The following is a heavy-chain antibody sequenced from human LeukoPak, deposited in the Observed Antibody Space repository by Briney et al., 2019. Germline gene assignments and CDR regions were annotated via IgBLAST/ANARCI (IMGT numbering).Heavy chain of an antibody. D-gene: IGHD1-26*01. CDR2: ISGSGGRT. V-gene: IGHV3-23*01. CDR3: AKPRPGGSTEPFDS. CDR1: GFTFSNYN. Sequence: GGSLRLSCAASGFTFSNYNMNWVRQAPGKGLEWVSAISGSGGRTYYADSVKGRFTISRDNSKNTLYLQMNSLRAEDTAVYYCAKPRPGGSTEPFDSWGQGTLVTVSS. J-gene: IGHJ4*02.